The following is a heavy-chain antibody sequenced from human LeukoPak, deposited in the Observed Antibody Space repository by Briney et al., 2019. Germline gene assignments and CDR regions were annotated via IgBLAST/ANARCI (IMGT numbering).Heavy chain of an antibody. J-gene: IGHJ4*02. D-gene: IGHD3-10*01. CDR2: ISGSGGST. CDR1: GFTFSSYA. CDR3: AKVLSGSGVLNY. V-gene: IGHV3-23*01. Sequence: GSLRLSCAASGFTFSSYAMSWVRQAPGKGLEWVSAISGSGGSTYYADSVKGRFTISRDNSKNTLYLQMNSLRAEDTAVYYCAKVLSGSGVLNYWGQGTLVTVSS.